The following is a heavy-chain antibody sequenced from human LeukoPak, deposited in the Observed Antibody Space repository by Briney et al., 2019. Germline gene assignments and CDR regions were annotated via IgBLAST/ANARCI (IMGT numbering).Heavy chain of an antibody. V-gene: IGHV4-34*01. D-gene: IGHD2-2*02. CDR3: ARGQIVVVPAAIEGYNWFDP. CDR1: GGSFSGYY. Sequence: SETLSLTCAVYGGSFSGYYWSWIRQAPGKGLEWIGEINHGGSTTYNPSLKSRVTMSVDTSKNQFSLKLSSVTAADTAVYYCARGQIVVVPAAIEGYNWFDPWGQGTLVTVSS. J-gene: IGHJ5*02. CDR2: INHGGST.